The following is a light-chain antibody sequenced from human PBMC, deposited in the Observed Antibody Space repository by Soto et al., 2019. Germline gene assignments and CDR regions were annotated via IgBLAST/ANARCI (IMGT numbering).Light chain of an antibody. J-gene: IGLJ1*01. CDR3: SSYTSSSTLLNV. Sequence: QSALTQPASVSGSPGQSITISCTGTSSDVGGYNYVSWYQQHPGKAPKFMIYDVSNRPSGVSNRFSGSKSGNTASLTISGLQAEDEADYYCSSYTSSSTLLNVFGTGTKLTVL. V-gene: IGLV2-14*01. CDR2: DVS. CDR1: SSDVGGYNY.